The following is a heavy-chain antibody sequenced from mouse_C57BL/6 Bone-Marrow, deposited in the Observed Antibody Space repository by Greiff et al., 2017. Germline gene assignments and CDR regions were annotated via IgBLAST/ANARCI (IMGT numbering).Heavy chain of an antibody. D-gene: IGHD1-1*01. Sequence: VQLQQSGPVLVKPGASVKMSCKASGYTFTDYYMNWVKQSHGKSLEWIGVINPYNGGTSYNQKFKGKATLTVDKSSSTAYMELNSLTSEDSAVYYCAPGPFTTGPVFDYWGQGTTLTVSS. CDR2: INPYNGGT. CDR3: APGPFTTGPVFDY. J-gene: IGHJ2*01. CDR1: GYTFTDYY. V-gene: IGHV1-19*01.